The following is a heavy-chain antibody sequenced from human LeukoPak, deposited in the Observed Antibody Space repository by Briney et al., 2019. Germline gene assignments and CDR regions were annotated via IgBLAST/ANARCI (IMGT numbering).Heavy chain of an antibody. J-gene: IGHJ4*02. CDR3: ARDPSRYSGDY. D-gene: IGHD5-18*01. Sequence: GRSLTLSCAASGFTLSNYSFHWVRLAPGKGLEWVAALWADGIQKYYSDAVTGRFAVSRDNSQNMLFLQMNSLRVEDTAVYYCARDPSRYSGDYWGPGTLVIVS. CDR1: GFTLSNYS. CDR2: LWADGIQK. V-gene: IGHV3-33*01.